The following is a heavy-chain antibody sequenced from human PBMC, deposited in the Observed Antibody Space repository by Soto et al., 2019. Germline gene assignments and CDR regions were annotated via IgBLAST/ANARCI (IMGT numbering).Heavy chain of an antibody. V-gene: IGHV1-69*02. CDR1: GGTFSSYT. D-gene: IGHD6-19*01. CDR3: ARGEGWAGADWYFDL. CDR2: IIPILGIA. Sequence: QVQLVQSGAEVKKPGSSVKVSCKASGGTFSSYTISWVRQAPGQGLEWMGRIIPILGIANYAQKFQGRVTITADKSTSTAYMELSSLRAEDTAVYYCARGEGWAGADWYFDLWGRGTLVTVSS. J-gene: IGHJ2*01.